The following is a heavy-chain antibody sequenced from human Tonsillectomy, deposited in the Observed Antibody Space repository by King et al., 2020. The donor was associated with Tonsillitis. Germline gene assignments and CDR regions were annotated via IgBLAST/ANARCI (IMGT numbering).Heavy chain of an antibody. Sequence: VQLVQSGAEVKKPGSSVKVSCKASGGTFSSYAISWVRQAPGQGLEWMGRIIPILGIANYAQKFQGRVTITADKSTSTAYMELSSLRSEDTAVYYCARGRRYSGYVNDYWGQGTLVTVSS. CDR3: ARGRRYSGYVNDY. CDR1: GGTFSSYA. V-gene: IGHV1-69*09. D-gene: IGHD5-12*01. J-gene: IGHJ4*02. CDR2: IIPILGIA.